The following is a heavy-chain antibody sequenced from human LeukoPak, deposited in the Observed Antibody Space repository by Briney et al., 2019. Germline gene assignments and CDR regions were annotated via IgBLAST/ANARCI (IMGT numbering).Heavy chain of an antibody. D-gene: IGHD3-10*01. CDR3: ARDMVY. V-gene: IGHV3-48*01. J-gene: IGHJ4*02. CDR2: ISGGGSTT. Sequence: GGSLRLSCAASGFTFSSYSMNWVRQAPGKGLEWVAVISGGGSTTIYADSVKGRFTISRDDSKKTLYLQMNRLRAEDTAVYYCARDMVYWGQGTLVTVSS. CDR1: GFTFSSYS.